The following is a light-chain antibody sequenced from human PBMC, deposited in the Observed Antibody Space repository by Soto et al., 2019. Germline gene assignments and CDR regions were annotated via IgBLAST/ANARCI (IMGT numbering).Light chain of an antibody. CDR1: QSVSK. Sequence: EILMTQSPATLSLSPGERVTLSCRASQSVSKLAWYQQQPGQAPRLLIYGASTRATGVPARFSVSGSGTEFTLSISSLPADAVEGYYCLQYSDWLGTFGGGTKVEIK. CDR2: GAS. CDR3: LQYSDWLGT. J-gene: IGKJ4*01. V-gene: IGKV3-15*01.